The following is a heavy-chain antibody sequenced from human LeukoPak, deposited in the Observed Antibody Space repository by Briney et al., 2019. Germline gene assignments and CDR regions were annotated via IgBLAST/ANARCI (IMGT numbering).Heavy chain of an antibody. V-gene: IGHV3-21*01. J-gene: IGHJ4*02. D-gene: IGHD6-13*01. CDR3: ASSITAAGTY. CDR1: GFTFSSYI. CDR2: ITSGSGYI. Sequence: WGSLGLSCAASGFTFSSYIMNWVRQAPGKGLEWVSSITSGSGYIYYADSMKGRFTISRDNAKNSLYLHMNSLRPEDTAVYYCASSITAAGTYWGQGTLVTVSS.